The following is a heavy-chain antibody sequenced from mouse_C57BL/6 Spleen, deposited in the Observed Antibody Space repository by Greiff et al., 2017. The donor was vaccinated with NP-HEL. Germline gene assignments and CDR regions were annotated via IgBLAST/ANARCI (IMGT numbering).Heavy chain of an antibody. CDR2: TNPTNGRT. D-gene: IGHD1-1*01. Sequence: VQLQQSGAELVKAGASVKMSCKASGYTFTSYWMHWVKQRLGQGLEWFAATNPTNGRTYYNEKFKSKSTLTGDKSSSTAYMLLSGPTFEDSAVYYSARNKKIVATYFNYWGQGTTLTVSS. CDR3: ARNKKIVATYFNY. CDR1: GYTFTSYW. J-gene: IGHJ2*01. V-gene: IGHV1S81*02.